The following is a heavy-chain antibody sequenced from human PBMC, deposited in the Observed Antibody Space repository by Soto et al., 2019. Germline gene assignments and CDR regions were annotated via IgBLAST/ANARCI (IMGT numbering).Heavy chain of an antibody. D-gene: IGHD1-26*01. Sequence: PGGSLRLSCAASGLNFSGSVIHWVRQASGKGLERVGRIRSKANNSATGYAASVKGRFTISRDDSENTAYLHMNSLQSEDTAAYYCSILIVWVQRSLVTVST. CDR1: GLNFSGSV. J-gene: IGHJ4*02. V-gene: IGHV3-73*01. CDR3: SILIV. CDR2: IRSKANNSAT.